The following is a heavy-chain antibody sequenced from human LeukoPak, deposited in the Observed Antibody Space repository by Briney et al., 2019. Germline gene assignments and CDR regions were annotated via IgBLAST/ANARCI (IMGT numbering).Heavy chain of an antibody. CDR2: IYPGDSDT. CDR3: ARPSHCSSTSCYFDY. V-gene: IGHV5-51*01. Sequence: GESLKISCKGSGYSFTSYWIGWVRQLPGKGLEWMGIIYPGDSDTRYSPSFQGQVTISADKSISTAYLQWSSLKASDTAMYYCARPSHCSSTSCYFDYWGQGTLVTVSS. D-gene: IGHD2-2*01. J-gene: IGHJ4*02. CDR1: GYSFTSYW.